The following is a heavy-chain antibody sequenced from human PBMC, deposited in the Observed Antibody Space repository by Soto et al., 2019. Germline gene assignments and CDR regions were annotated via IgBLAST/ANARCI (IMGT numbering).Heavy chain of an antibody. D-gene: IGHD6-19*01. CDR2: IKGDGSEK. V-gene: IGHV3-7*01. Sequence: EVQLVESGGGLVQPGGSLRLSCVASGFSFSSYWMKWVRQAPGKGLETVVNIKGDGSEKTYVDSVKGRFTISRDNAKNSLYLEMDSLRAEDMAVYYCARNRGWDTLDYWGQGTLVTVSS. J-gene: IGHJ4*02. CDR1: GFSFSSYW. CDR3: ARNRGWDTLDY.